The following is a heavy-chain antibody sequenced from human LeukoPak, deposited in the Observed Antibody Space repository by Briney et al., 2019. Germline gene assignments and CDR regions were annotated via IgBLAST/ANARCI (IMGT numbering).Heavy chain of an antibody. CDR2: IYPGDSDT. V-gene: IGHV5-51*01. Sequence: GESLKISCKGSGYRFSNYGIGWVRQMPGKGLELMGAIYPGDSDTRYSPSFQGQVTISADKSTTTAYLQWSSLRASDTATYFCTRQGVYYSDSSAFYYWGQGTLVTVSS. CDR1: GYRFSNYG. D-gene: IGHD3-22*01. J-gene: IGHJ4*02. CDR3: TRQGVYYSDSSAFYY.